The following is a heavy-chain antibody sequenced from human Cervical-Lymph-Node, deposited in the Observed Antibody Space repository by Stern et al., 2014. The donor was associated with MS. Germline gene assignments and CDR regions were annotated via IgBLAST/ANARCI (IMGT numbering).Heavy chain of an antibody. Sequence: VHLVESGGGVVQPGRSLRLSCAASGFTFSSYGMHWVRQAPGKGLEWVAVIWYDGSKKYYADSVKGRFTISRDNSENTLYLQMNSLRAEDTAVYYCARVRDSYDRYFDYWGQGTLVTVSS. CDR3: ARVRDSYDRYFDY. CDR2: IWYDGSKK. V-gene: IGHV3-33*01. CDR1: GFTFSSYG. J-gene: IGHJ4*02. D-gene: IGHD5-12*01.